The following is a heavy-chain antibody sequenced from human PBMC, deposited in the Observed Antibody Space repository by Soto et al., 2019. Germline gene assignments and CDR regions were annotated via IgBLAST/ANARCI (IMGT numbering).Heavy chain of an antibody. J-gene: IGHJ4*02. CDR3: AKEHHYSSSWSEFDY. CDR2: ISGSGIST. D-gene: IGHD6-13*01. V-gene: IGHV3-23*01. Sequence: EVQLLESGGGLVQPGGSLRLSCAASGFTFSSYAMSWVRQAPGKGLEWVSAISGSGISTYYADSVKGRFTIPRDNSKNTLYLQRNSLRAEDTAVYYCAKEHHYSSSWSEFDYWGQGTLVTVSS. CDR1: GFTFSSYA.